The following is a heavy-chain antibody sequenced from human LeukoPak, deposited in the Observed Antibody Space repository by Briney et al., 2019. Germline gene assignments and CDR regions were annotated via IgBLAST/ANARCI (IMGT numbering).Heavy chain of an antibody. CDR3: ARGREYIVGEGVVWHDA. Sequence: SVPLSCAASGFTFRNYWMHWVRQPPGPGLVSVLRINSDGSSTSYADPVTGRFTIYRDDAKNTLYLQMNNLRAEDTAVYYWARGREYIVGEGVVWHDAWGQGTLVTVSS. V-gene: IGHV3-74*01. D-gene: IGHD2-15*01. CDR1: GFTFRNYW. CDR2: INSDGSST. J-gene: IGHJ5*02.